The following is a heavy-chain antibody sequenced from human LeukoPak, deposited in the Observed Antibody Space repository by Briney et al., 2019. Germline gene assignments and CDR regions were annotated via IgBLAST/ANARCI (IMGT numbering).Heavy chain of an antibody. D-gene: IGHD3-16*01. CDR3: AKDGSIVYSYTYLDY. CDR1: GFTFSSYG. J-gene: IGHJ4*02. CDR2: ISGSGDRT. Sequence: GGSLRLSCAASGFTFSSYGMSWVRQAPGRGLEWVSSISGSGDRTHHADPVKGRFTISRDNSKNTLYLQMNSLRAEDTAVYYCAKDGSIVYSYTYLDYWGQGTLVTVSS. V-gene: IGHV3-23*01.